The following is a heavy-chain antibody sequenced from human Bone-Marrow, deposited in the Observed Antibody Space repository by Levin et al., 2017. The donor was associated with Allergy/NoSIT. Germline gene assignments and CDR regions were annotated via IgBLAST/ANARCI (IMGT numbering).Heavy chain of an antibody. CDR2: IYTTGTT. V-gene: IGHV4-61*09. D-gene: IGHD7-27*01. CDR3: ARDALRRTGNCWGASPGGWIDS. J-gene: IGHJ5*01. CDR1: GGSLSGSSLSGYY. Sequence: PSQTLSLTCTVSGGSLSGSSLSGYYWNWIRQPAGKGLEWIGHIYTTGTTKYNPSLKSRVTMSIDTSKKQFSLKLRSVTAADTAVYYCARDALRRTGNCWGASPGGWIDSWGQGTQVTVSS.